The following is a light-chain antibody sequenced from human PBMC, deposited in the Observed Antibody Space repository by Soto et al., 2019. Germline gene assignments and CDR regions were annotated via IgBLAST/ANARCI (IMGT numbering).Light chain of an antibody. J-gene: IGLJ2*01. CDR3: SSYTGSSTYVV. V-gene: IGLV2-14*01. CDR1: SRDVGGYNY. CDR2: DVS. Sequence: QSALTQPASVSGSPGQSITISCTGTSRDVGGYNYVSWYQQHPGKAPKLMIYDVSNRPSGVSNRFSGSKSANTASLTISGLQAEDEADYYCSSYTGSSTYVVFGGATKLTVL.